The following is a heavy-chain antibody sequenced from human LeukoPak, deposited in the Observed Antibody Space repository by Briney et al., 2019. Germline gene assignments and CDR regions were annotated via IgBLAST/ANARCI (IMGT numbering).Heavy chain of an antibody. J-gene: IGHJ4*02. CDR2: INPNSGGT. CDR1: GYTFTSYY. D-gene: IGHD3-9*01. CDR3: ARDTKLRYFDWLFIDY. Sequence: ASVTVSCKASGYTFTSYYMHCVRQAPGHGLEWMGWINPNSGGTNYAQNFQGRVTMTRDTSISTAYMELSRLRSDDTAVYYCARDTKLRYFDWLFIDYWGQGTLVTVSS. V-gene: IGHV1-2*02.